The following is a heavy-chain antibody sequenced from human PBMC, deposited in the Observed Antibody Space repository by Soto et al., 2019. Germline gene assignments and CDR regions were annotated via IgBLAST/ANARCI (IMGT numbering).Heavy chain of an antibody. V-gene: IGHV3-30-3*01. CDR1: GFTFSSYA. D-gene: IGHD2-21*02. CDR3: GGEPYCGGAGYSGTGAGWFDP. CDR2: ISYDGSNK. Sequence: QVQLVESGGGVVQPGRSLRLSCAASGFTFSSYAMHWVRQAPGKGLEWVAVISYDGSNKYYADSVKGRFTISRDNSKNTVHRQRNGLSAVDTSVYYCGGEPYCGGAGYSGTGAGWFDPWGQGTLVTVSS. J-gene: IGHJ5*02.